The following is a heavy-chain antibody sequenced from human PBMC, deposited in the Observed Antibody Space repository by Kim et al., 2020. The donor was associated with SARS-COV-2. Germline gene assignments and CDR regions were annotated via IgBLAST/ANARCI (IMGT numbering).Heavy chain of an antibody. D-gene: IGHD3-16*01. CDR1: GFTFSTYN. CDR2: ISRDSTSI. CDR3: VRARMGGALDI. J-gene: IGHJ3*02. V-gene: IGHV3-48*02. Sequence: GGSLRLSCASSGFTFSTYNMNWVRRAPGKGLEWVSFISRDSTSIYYADSVKGRFTISRDNAKNSLYLQMNSLRDEDTALYYCVRARMGGALDIWGQGTMVTASS.